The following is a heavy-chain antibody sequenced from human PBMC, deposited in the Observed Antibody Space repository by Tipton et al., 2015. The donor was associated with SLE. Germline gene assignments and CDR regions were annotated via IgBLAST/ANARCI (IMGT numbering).Heavy chain of an antibody. CDR3: ARGNYYYGSGHYFGRYAFDI. Sequence: TLSLTCAVYGGSFSGYYWSWIRQPPGKGLEWIGEINHSGSTNYNPSLKSRVTISVDTSKNQFSLKLSSVTAADTAVYYCARGNYYYGSGHYFGRYAFDIWGQGTMLTVSS. CDR1: GGSFSGYY. V-gene: IGHV4-34*01. CDR2: INHSGST. J-gene: IGHJ3*02. D-gene: IGHD3-10*01.